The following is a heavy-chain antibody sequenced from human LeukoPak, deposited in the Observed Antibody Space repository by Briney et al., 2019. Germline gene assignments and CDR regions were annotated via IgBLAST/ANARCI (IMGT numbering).Heavy chain of an antibody. Sequence: SGTLSLTCAVSGGSISSSNWWSWVRQPPGKGLEWIGEIYHSGSTNYNPSLKSRVTISVDKSKNQFSLKLSSVTAADTAVYYCARDQIYYGSGSPYNWFDPWGQGTLVTVSS. J-gene: IGHJ5*02. CDR1: GGSISSSNW. D-gene: IGHD3-10*01. CDR3: ARDQIYYGSGSPYNWFDP. CDR2: IYHSGST. V-gene: IGHV4-4*02.